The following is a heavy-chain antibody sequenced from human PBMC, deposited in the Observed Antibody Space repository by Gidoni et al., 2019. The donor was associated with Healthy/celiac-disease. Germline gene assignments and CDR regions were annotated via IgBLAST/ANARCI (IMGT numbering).Heavy chain of an antibody. D-gene: IGHD3-22*01. CDR2: IYSGGST. CDR1: GFTVSSNY. CDR3: ARLYYYDSSGY. Sequence: EVQLVESGGGLVQPGGSLRLSCAASGFTVSSNYMSWVRQAPGKGLEWVSVIYSGGSTYYADSVKGRFTISRDNSKNTLYLQMNSLRAEDTAVYYCARLYYYDSSGYWGQGTLVTVSS. J-gene: IGHJ4*02. V-gene: IGHV3-66*01.